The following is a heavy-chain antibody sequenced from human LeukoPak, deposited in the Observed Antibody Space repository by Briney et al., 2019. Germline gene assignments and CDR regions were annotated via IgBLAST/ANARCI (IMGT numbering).Heavy chain of an antibody. CDR3: AKAEDHRQSGSFDY. CDR1: GFTFSSYG. D-gene: IGHD1-14*01. V-gene: IGHV3-30*18. Sequence: QTGGSLRLSCAASGFTFSSYGMHWVRQAPGKGLEWVAVISYDGSNKYYADSVKGRFTISRDNSKNTLYLQMNSLRAEDTAVYYCAKAEDHRQSGSFDYWGQGTLVTVSS. J-gene: IGHJ4*02. CDR2: ISYDGSNK.